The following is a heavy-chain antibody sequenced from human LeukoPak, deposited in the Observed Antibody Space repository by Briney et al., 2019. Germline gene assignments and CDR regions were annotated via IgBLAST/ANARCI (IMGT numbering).Heavy chain of an antibody. J-gene: IGHJ6*03. CDR3: ARGLSSIAARSYYYYYYMDV. CDR2: IYTSGST. D-gene: IGHD6-6*01. CDR1: GGSISSYY. Sequence: PSETLSLTCTVSGGSISSYYWSWIRQPAGKGLEWIGRIYTSGSTNYNPSLKSRVTISVDTSKSQFSLKLSSVTAADTAVYYCARGLSSIAARSYYYYYYMDVWGKGTTVTVSS. V-gene: IGHV4-4*07.